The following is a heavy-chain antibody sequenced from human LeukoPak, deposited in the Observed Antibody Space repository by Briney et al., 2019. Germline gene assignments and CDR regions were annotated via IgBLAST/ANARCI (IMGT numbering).Heavy chain of an antibody. CDR1: GFTFSNYM. J-gene: IGHJ4*02. CDR3: LRDLNWSLDQ. V-gene: IGHV3-74*01. Sequence: GMSLRLSCAASGFTFSNYMMHWVRQAPGKGLVWVSRIKSDGITITYADSVKGRFTISRDNAKNTLYLQMNSLRAEDTAVYYCLRDLNWSLDQWGQGTLVTVSS. CDR2: IKSDGITI. D-gene: IGHD1-20*01.